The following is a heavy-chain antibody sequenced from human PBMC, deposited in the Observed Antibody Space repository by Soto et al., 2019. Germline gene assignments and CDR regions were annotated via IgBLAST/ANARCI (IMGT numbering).Heavy chain of an antibody. J-gene: IGHJ6*02. V-gene: IGHV3-23*01. CDR2: INGPGDDT. CDR1: GFTFHNYA. CDR3: APQIGQYYAMDV. Sequence: WSLRLSCAASGFTFHNYAMSWVRQAPGKGLEWVSSINGPGDDTYYADSVKGRFTISRDNSKNKLYLQMNSLRVDDTAVYYCAPQIGQYYAMDVWGPGTTVTVSS. D-gene: IGHD3-16*01.